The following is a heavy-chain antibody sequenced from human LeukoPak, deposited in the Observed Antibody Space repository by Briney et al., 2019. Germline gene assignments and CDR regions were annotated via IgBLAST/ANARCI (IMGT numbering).Heavy chain of an antibody. CDR1: GYTFTTNA. CDR2: INTNTGSP. CDR3: TRGLGFCSAGSCSFDS. V-gene: IGHV7-4-1*01. J-gene: IGHJ4*02. D-gene: IGHD2-15*01. Sequence: ASVKVSCKASGYTFTTNAMNWVRQAPGQGLEWMGWINTNTGSPTYAQGFTGRFVFSLDTSVSAAYLQIFSLEAPDTAVYYCTRGLGFCSAGSCSFDSWGQGTLVTVSS.